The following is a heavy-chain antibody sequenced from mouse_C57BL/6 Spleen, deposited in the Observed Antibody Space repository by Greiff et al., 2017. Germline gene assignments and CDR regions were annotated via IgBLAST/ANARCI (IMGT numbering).Heavy chain of an antibody. CDR2: IYPGDGDT. CDR3: AITVVDLTDWYFDV. Sequence: QVQLQQSGAELVKPGASVKISCKASGYAFSSYWMNWVKQRPGKGLEWIGQIYPGDGDTNYNGKFKGKATLTADKTSSTAYMLLSSLTSEDSAVYFCAITVVDLTDWYFDVWGTGTTVTVSS. J-gene: IGHJ1*03. CDR1: GYAFSSYW. V-gene: IGHV1-80*01. D-gene: IGHD1-1*01.